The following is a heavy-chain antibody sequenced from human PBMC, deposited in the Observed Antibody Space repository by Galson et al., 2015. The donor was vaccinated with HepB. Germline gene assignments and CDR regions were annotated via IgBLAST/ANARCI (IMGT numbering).Heavy chain of an antibody. D-gene: IGHD2-21*01. J-gene: IGHJ5*02. CDR2: IYYTGST. V-gene: IGHV4-39*01. CDR1: GGSISSSNYY. Sequence: SETLSLTCTVSGGSISSSNYYWGWIRQPPGRGLEWIGSIYYTGSTYFNPSLKSRVTISVDTPKDQFSLRLSSVTAADTAVYYCARIRAYGGGPEGIVWYWFDPWGQGTLVTVSS. CDR3: ARIRAYGGGPEGIVWYWFDP.